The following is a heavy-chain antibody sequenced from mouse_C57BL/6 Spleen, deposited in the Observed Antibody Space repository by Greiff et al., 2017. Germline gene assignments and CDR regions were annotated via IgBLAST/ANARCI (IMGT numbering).Heavy chain of an antibody. Sequence: QVQLQQPGTELVKPGASVKLSCKASGYTFTSYWMHWVKQRPGQGLEWIGNINPSNGGTNYNEKFKSKATLTVDKSSSTAYMQLSSLTSEDSAVYYCARLGKQEAPDYYAMDYWGQGTSVTVSS. CDR3: ARLGKQEAPDYYAMDY. D-gene: IGHD3-1*01. J-gene: IGHJ4*01. CDR1: GYTFTSYW. V-gene: IGHV1-53*01. CDR2: INPSNGGT.